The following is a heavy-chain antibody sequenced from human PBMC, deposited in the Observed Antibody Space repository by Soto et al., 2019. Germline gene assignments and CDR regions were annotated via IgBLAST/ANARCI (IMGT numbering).Heavy chain of an antibody. CDR1: GDSVSSSSVT. CDR2: AYYRSKWYN. J-gene: IGHJ5*01. CDR3: VRLIGNSWLDF. Sequence: PSQTLSLTCAISGDSVSSSSVTWNWIRQSPSRGLEWLGRAYYRSKWYNDYAESVKSRITINPDTSKNQFSLHLNSLTPEGTAVYYCVRLIGNSWLDFWGQGTLVTVSS. D-gene: IGHD1-26*01. V-gene: IGHV6-1*01.